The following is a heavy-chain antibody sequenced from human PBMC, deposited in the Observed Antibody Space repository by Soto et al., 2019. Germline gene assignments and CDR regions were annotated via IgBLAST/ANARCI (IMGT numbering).Heavy chain of an antibody. CDR1: GGASSGYY. CDR2: IYHSGST. V-gene: IGHV4-38-2*02. CDR3: ARGAATVTPGWFDP. D-gene: IGHD4-17*01. J-gene: IGHJ5*02. Sequence: SETLSLTCTVSGGASSGYYWGWIRQTPGKGLEWIASIYHSGSTYYNPSLKSRVTISVDTSKNQFSLKLTSVTAADTAVYYCARGAATVTPGWFDPWGQGIMVTVSS.